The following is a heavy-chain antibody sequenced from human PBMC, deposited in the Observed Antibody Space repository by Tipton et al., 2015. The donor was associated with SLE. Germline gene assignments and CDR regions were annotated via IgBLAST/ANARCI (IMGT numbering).Heavy chain of an antibody. CDR2: IYVSGST. V-gene: IGHV4-61*02. D-gene: IGHD2-2*01. CDR1: GGSVSSGSYY. Sequence: TLSLTCTVSGGSVSSGSYYWTWIRQAAGKGLEWIGRIYVSGSTNYNPSLKSRVTMSRDISKNQFSLNLTSVTAADTAIYYCAREVSYCTSTSCYGGLDYWGRGTLVTVSS. J-gene: IGHJ4*02. CDR3: AREVSYCTSTSCYGGLDY.